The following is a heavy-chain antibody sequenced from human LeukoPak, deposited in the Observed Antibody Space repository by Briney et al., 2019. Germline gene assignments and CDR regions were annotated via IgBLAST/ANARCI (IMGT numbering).Heavy chain of an antibody. CDR1: GGSFSGYY. Sequence: PSETLSLTCAVYGGSFSGYYWSWIRQPPGKGLEWIGEINHSGSTNYNPSLKSRVTISVDTSKNQFSLKLSSVTAADTAVYYCARGPVAGRQPLPHYYYYGMDVWGQGTTVTVSS. CDR3: ARGPVAGRQPLPHYYYYGMDV. D-gene: IGHD6-19*01. V-gene: IGHV4-34*01. J-gene: IGHJ6*02. CDR2: INHSGST.